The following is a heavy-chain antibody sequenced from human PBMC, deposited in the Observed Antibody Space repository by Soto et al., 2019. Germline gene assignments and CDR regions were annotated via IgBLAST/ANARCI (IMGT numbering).Heavy chain of an antibody. D-gene: IGHD6-13*01. J-gene: IGHJ4*02. CDR3: ARGTTGYSSSWYVN. Sequence: SETLSLTCAVYGGSLSGHYWSWIRQPPGKGLEWIGEINQGGSTNYNPSLKSRVTISADTSKSQFSLKLSSVTAADTAVYYCARGTTGYSSSWYVNWGQGTPVTVSS. CDR1: GGSLSGHY. V-gene: IGHV4-34*01. CDR2: INQGGST.